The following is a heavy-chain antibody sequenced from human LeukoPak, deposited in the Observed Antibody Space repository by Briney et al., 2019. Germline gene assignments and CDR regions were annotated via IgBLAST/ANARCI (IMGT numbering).Heavy chain of an antibody. CDR3: ARDHSSGYYSDFDY. CDR1: GFTFSDYY. CDR2: ISSSGSTI. J-gene: IGHJ4*02. Sequence: GGSLRLSCAASGFTFSDYYMSWIRQAPGKGLEWVSYISSSGSTIYYADSVKGRFTISRDNAKNSLYLQMNSLRAEDTAVYYCARDHSSGYYSDFDYWGQGTLVTVSS. V-gene: IGHV3-11*04. D-gene: IGHD3-22*01.